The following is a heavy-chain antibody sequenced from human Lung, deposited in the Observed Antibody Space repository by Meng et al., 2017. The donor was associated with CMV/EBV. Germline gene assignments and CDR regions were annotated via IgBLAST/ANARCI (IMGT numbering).Heavy chain of an antibody. CDR2: INHSGST. V-gene: IGHV4-34*01. Sequence: GSLRLCCAVYGGSFSGYYWSWIRQPPGKGLEWIGEINHSGSTNYNPSLKSRVTISVDTSKNQFSLKLSSVTAADTAVYYCAGEQGAFWGQGTLVTVSS. CDR3: AGEQGAF. CDR1: GGSFSGYY. D-gene: IGHD3-16*01. J-gene: IGHJ1*01.